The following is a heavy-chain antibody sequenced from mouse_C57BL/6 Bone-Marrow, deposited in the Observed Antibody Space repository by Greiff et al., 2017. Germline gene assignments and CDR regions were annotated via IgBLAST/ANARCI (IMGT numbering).Heavy chain of an antibody. CDR2: IWWDDDK. J-gene: IGHJ1*03. Sequence: QVTLKVSGPGILQPSQTLSLTCSFSGFSLSTFGMGVGWIRQPSGKGLEWLAHIWWDDDKYYNPALKSRLTISKDTSKNQVFLKIANVDTADTATYYCAPPPLYYVSTYWYFDVWGTGTTVTVSS. V-gene: IGHV8-8*01. D-gene: IGHD1-1*01. CDR1: GFSLSTFGMG. CDR3: APPPLYYVSTYWYFDV.